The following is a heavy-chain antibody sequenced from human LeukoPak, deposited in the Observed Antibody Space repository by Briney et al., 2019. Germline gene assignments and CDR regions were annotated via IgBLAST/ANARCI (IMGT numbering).Heavy chain of an antibody. CDR1: GFTFNSYA. CDR3: AREEGGVLVY. J-gene: IGHJ4*02. CDR2: ISGNGKST. V-gene: IGHV3-23*01. Sequence: PGGSLRLSCAASGFTFNSYAMSWVRQAPGKGLEWVSAISGNGKSTYYADSVKGQFTISRDNSKNTLYLQMNSLRAEDTAVYYCAREEGGVLVYWGQGTLVTVSS. D-gene: IGHD4/OR15-4a*01.